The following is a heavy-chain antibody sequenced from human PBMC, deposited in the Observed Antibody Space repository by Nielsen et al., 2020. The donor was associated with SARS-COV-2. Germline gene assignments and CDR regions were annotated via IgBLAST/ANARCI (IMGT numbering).Heavy chain of an antibody. CDR2: IKQDGSEK. Sequence: GESLKISCAASGFTFSSYSMNWVRQAPGKGLEWVANIKQDGSEKYYVDSVKGRFTISRDNAKNSLYLQMNSLRAEDTAVYYCARERFTYYDFWSGYEDAFDIWGQGTMVTVSS. CDR3: ARERFTYYDFWSGYEDAFDI. J-gene: IGHJ3*02. D-gene: IGHD3-3*01. V-gene: IGHV3-7*01. CDR1: GFTFSSYS.